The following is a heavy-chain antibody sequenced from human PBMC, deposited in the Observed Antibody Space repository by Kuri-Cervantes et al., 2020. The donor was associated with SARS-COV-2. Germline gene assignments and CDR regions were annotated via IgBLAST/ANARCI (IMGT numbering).Heavy chain of an antibody. D-gene: IGHD6-19*01. CDR1: GFTFSSYA. CDR2: LSYSGVST. V-gene: IGHV3-23*01. Sequence: ETLSLTCAASGFTFSSYAMHWVRQAPGKGLEWVSGLSYSGVSTYYADSVKGRFNISRDNSKNTLYLQMNSLRAEDTAFYYCAKRGDAHSRGWDYLDYWGQGSLVTVSS. J-gene: IGHJ4*02. CDR3: AKRGDAHSRGWDYLDY.